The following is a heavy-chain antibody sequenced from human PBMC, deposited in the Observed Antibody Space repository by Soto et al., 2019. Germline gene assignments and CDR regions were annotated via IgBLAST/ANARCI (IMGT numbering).Heavy chain of an antibody. CDR2: IIPIFGTA. CDR3: ASPTREWLPPARDYYYGMDV. Sequence: QVQLVQSGAEVKKPGSSVKVSCKASGGTFSSYAISWVRQAPGQGLEWMGGIIPIFGTANYAQKFHGRVTITADKSTSTAYMEVSSLRSEDTAVYYCASPTREWLPPARDYYYGMDVWGQGTTVTVSS. J-gene: IGHJ6*02. CDR1: GGTFSSYA. D-gene: IGHD3-3*01. V-gene: IGHV1-69*06.